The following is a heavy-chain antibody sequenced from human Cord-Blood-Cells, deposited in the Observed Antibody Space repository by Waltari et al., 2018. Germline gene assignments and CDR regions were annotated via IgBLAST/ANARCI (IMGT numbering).Heavy chain of an antibody. J-gene: IGHJ6*02. CDR1: GGTFSSYA. CDR3: ASEGDYDILTGYYVSGWGYGMDV. D-gene: IGHD3-9*01. Sequence: QVQLVQSGAEGKKPGSSVKVSCKASGGTFSSYAISWVRQAPGQGLEWIGGIIPIFGTANYAQTSQGRVTITADKSTSTAYMERSSLRSEDTAVYYCASEGDYDILTGYYVSGWGYGMDVWGQGTTVTVSS. V-gene: IGHV1-69*06. CDR2: IIPIFGTA.